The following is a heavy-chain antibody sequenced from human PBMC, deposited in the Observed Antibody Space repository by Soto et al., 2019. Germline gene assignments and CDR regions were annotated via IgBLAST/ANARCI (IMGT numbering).Heavy chain of an antibody. CDR2: IYYSGST. CDR3: ARDSIGPCELRRGDCYLGGMDV. V-gene: IGHV4-31*03. CDR1: GGSISSGGYY. J-gene: IGHJ6*02. Sequence: PSETLSLTCTVSGGSISSGGYYWSWIRQHPGKGLEWIGYIYYSGSTYYNPSLKSRVTISVDTSKNQFSLKLSSVTAADTAVYYCARDSIGPCELRRGDCYLGGMDVWGQGTTVTVSS. D-gene: IGHD2-21*02.